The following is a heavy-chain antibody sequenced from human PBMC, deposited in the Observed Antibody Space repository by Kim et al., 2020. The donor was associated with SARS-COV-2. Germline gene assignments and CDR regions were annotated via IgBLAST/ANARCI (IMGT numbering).Heavy chain of an antibody. J-gene: IGHJ4*02. Sequence: QGRVTITADKSTSTAYMELSSLRSEDTAVYYCARGQSAGGVIVMVQDFDYWGQGTLVTVSS. V-gene: IGHV1-69*04. D-gene: IGHD3-16*02. CDR3: ARGQSAGGVIVMVQDFDY.